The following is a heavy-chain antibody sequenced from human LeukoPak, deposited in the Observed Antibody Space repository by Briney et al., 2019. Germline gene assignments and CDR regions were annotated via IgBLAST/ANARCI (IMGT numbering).Heavy chain of an antibody. Sequence: RGSLRLSCAASGFTVSSNYMSWVRQAPGKGLEWVSVIYSGGNTYYEDSVKGRLNTSTDNSKNTLYLEMNSLRAEATGVYYCARDDTKAGHINWGQGTLVTVSS. CDR1: GFTVSSNY. D-gene: IGHD6-19*01. CDR3: ARDDTKAGHIN. J-gene: IGHJ4*02. V-gene: IGHV3-53*01. CDR2: IYSGGNT.